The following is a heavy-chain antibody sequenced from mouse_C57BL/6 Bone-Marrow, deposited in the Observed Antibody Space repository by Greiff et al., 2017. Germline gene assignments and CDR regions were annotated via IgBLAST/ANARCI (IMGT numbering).Heavy chain of an antibody. D-gene: IGHD4-1*01. CDR2: ISYDGSN. Sequence: EVKLQESGPGLVKPSQSLSLTCSVTGYSITSGYYWNWIRQFPGNKLEWMGYISYDGSNNSNPSLKNRISITRDTSKIQFFLKLNSVTTEDTATYYCASRANWHLDYWGQGTTLTVSS. CDR1: GYSITSGYY. J-gene: IGHJ2*01. CDR3: ASRANWHLDY. V-gene: IGHV3-6*01.